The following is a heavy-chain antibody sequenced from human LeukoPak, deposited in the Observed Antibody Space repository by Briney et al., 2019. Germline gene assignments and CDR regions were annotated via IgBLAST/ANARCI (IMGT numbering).Heavy chain of an antibody. D-gene: IGHD3-10*01. CDR3: AALWFGRTDAFDI. V-gene: IGHV1-18*01. Sequence: ASVKVSCKASGYTFTSYGISWVRQAPGQGLEWMGWISAYNGNTNYAQKLQGRVTMTTDTSTSTAYMEPRSLRSDDTAVYYCAALWFGRTDAFDIWGQGTMVTVSS. CDR2: ISAYNGNT. J-gene: IGHJ3*02. CDR1: GYTFTSYG.